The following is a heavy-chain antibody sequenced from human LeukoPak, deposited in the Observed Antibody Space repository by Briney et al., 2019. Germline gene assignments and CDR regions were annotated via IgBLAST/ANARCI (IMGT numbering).Heavy chain of an antibody. CDR1: GFTFSSYS. CDR2: ISSSSSYI. Sequence: TGGSLRLSCAASGFTFSSYSMNWVRQAPGKGLEWVSSISSSSSYIYYADSVKGRFTISRDNAKNSLYLQMNSLRAEDTAVYYCARKGEGVDTAMVTYDFDYWGQGTLVTVSS. D-gene: IGHD5-18*01. V-gene: IGHV3-21*01. J-gene: IGHJ4*02. CDR3: ARKGEGVDTAMVTYDFDY.